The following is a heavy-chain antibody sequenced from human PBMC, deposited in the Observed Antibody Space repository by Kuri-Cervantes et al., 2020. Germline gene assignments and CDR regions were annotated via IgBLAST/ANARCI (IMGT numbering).Heavy chain of an antibody. V-gene: IGHV3-11*04. CDR2: GSSGSTM. CDR3: ARDRRGRGSSPYDYVWGSYRNYGMDV. CDR1: GFTFSDYY. Sequence: GESLKISCAASGFTFSDYYMSWIRQAPGKGLEYISGSSGSTMYYADSVKGRFTISRDNAKNSLYLQMNSLRAEDTAVYYCARDRRGRGSSPYDYVWGSYRNYGMDVWGQGTTVTVSS. D-gene: IGHD3-16*02. J-gene: IGHJ6*02.